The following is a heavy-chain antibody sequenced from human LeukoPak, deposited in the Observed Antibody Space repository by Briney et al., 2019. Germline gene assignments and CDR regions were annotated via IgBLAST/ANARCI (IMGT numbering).Heavy chain of an antibody. V-gene: IGHV4-59*08. D-gene: IGHD6-13*01. J-gene: IGHJ5*02. Sequence: SETLSLTCTVSGGSISRHYWSWIRQPPGKGLEWTGYIYYTGRTNYNPSLKSRVTISVDTSKNQFSLRLSSMTAADAAMYYCVRQSEAAGTFWFDPWGQGTLVTVSS. CDR3: VRQSEAAGTFWFDP. CDR2: IYYTGRT. CDR1: GGSISRHY.